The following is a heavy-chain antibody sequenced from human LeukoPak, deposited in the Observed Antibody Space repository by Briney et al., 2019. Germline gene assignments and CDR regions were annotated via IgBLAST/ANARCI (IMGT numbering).Heavy chain of an antibody. D-gene: IGHD1-26*01. CDR1: GFTFDDYA. CDR2: ISWNSGSI. CDR3: AKDRVGATSGTFDI. J-gene: IGHJ3*02. Sequence: GGSLRLSCAASGFTFDDYAMHWVRQAPGKGLEWVSGISWNSGSIGYADSVKSRFTISRDNAKNSLYLQMNSLRAEDTALYYCAKDRVGATSGTFDIWGQGTMVTVSS. V-gene: IGHV3-9*01.